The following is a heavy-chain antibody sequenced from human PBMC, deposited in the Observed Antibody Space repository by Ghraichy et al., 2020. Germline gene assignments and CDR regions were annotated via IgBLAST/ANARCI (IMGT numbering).Heavy chain of an antibody. J-gene: IGHJ6*02. CDR2: IKQDGSEK. CDR1: GFTFSNYW. CDR3: ARGSKVVRFFYYDGMDV. V-gene: IGHV3-7*03. Sequence: GGSLRLSCAASGFTFSNYWMSWVRQAPGKGLEWVANIKQDGSEKYYVDSVKGRFTISRDNAKNSLYLQVSLLRDEDTAVYYCARGSKVVRFFYYDGMDVWGQGTTVTVSS. D-gene: IGHD4-23*01.